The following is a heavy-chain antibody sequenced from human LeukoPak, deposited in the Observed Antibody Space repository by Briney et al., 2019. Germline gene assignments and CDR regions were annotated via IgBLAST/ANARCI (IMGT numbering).Heavy chain of an antibody. Sequence: SETLSLTCTVSGDAITGSSYYWGWIRQPPGKGLEWIGSIYHSGSTYYNPSLKSRVTISVDTSKNQFSLKLSSVTAADTAVYYCARGGGYDEYYYYYYMDVWGKGTTVTVSS. V-gene: IGHV4-39*07. CDR1: GDAITGSSYY. J-gene: IGHJ6*03. D-gene: IGHD5-12*01. CDR2: IYHSGST. CDR3: ARGGGYDEYYYYYYMDV.